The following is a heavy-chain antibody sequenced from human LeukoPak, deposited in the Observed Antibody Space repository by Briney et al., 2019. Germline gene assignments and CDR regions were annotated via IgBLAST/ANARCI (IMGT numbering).Heavy chain of an antibody. CDR3: VRKNRDFNAAFDI. D-gene: IGHD2-21*02. CDR1: GFTVSNDY. J-gene: IGHJ3*02. CDR2: TYSDSST. V-gene: IGHV3-53*01. Sequence: GGSLRLSCAASGFTVSNDYMSWVRQAPGKGLEWVSITYSDSSTNYADSVKGRFTISKDISQNTLSLQMNSLRAEDTAVYYCVRKNRDFNAAFDIWGQGTVVTVSS.